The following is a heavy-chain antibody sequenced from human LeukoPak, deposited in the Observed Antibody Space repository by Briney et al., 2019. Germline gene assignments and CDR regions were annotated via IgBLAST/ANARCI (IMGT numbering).Heavy chain of an antibody. Sequence: GGSLRLSCAASGFTFSSYAMSWVRQAPGKGLEWVSSITIRGTYIYYADSVKGRFTISRDDAKNSLYLQMNSLGAEDTAVYYCARPASDYDFWSGFYPDYYYCYMDVWGKGTTVTVSS. D-gene: IGHD3-3*01. V-gene: IGHV3-21*01. CDR1: GFTFSSYA. CDR2: ITIRGTYI. J-gene: IGHJ6*03. CDR3: ARPASDYDFWSGFYPDYYYCYMDV.